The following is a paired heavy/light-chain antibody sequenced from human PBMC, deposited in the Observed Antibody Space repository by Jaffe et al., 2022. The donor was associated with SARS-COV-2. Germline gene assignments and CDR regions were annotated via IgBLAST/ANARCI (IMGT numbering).Heavy chain of an antibody. J-gene: IGHJ4*02. D-gene: IGHD2-21*02. V-gene: IGHV3-49*03. Sequence: EVQLVESGGGLVQPGRSLKLSCTGSGFRFGDYAVSWYRQAPGKGLEWVGFIRRRAYGGTTDYAASVRGRFTISRDDFKSIAYLQMDSLKSEDTAVYFCNTDSLPYCSGDCSSFDYWGQGTQVTVSS. CDR1: GFRFGDYA. CDR2: IRRRAYGGTT. CDR3: NTDSLPYCSGDCSSFDY.
Light chain of an antibody. Sequence: DIVMTQSPDSLAVSLGERATINCKSSQSVLYRSHNKNYLAWYQQKPRQPPTLLIYWASTRESGVPDRFSASGSGTDFTLTISGLQAEDVAVYYCQQYYDTPYTFGQGTKLEIK. CDR2: WAS. J-gene: IGKJ2*01. CDR3: QQYYDTPYT. V-gene: IGKV4-1*01. CDR1: QSVLYRSHNKNY.